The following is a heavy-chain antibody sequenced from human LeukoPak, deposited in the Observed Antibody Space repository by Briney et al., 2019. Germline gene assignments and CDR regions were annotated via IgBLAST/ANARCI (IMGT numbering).Heavy chain of an antibody. D-gene: IGHD3-22*01. V-gene: IGHV1-18*01. CDR1: GYTFTSYG. Sequence: ASVKVPCKASGYTFTSYGISWVRQAPGQGLEWMGWISAYNGNTNYAQKLQGRVTMTTDTSTSTAYMELRSLRSDDTAVYYCARDRGYDSSGYYTRAFDYWGQGTLVTVSS. J-gene: IGHJ4*02. CDR3: ARDRGYDSSGYYTRAFDY. CDR2: ISAYNGNT.